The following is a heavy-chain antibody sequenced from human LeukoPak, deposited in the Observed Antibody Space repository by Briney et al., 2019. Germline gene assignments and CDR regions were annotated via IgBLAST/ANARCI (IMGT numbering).Heavy chain of an antibody. CDR3: AKLLRGVVEVPAAA. CDR1: GFTFSSYA. D-gene: IGHD2-2*01. J-gene: IGHJ5*02. Sequence: GGSLRLSCAASGFTFSSYAMSWVRQAPGKGLEWVSAISGSGGSTYYADSVKGRFTISRDNSKNTLYLQMNSLRAEDTAVYYCAKLLRGVVEVPAAAWGQGTLVTVSS. CDR2: ISGSGGST. V-gene: IGHV3-23*01.